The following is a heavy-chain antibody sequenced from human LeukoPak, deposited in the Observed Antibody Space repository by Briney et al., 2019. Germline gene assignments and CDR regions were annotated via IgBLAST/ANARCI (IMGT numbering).Heavy chain of an antibody. CDR3: ARTPLRLRLGELSPHSVGYFDY. D-gene: IGHD3-16*02. CDR1: GFPFSSYE. Sequence: GGSLRLSCAASGFPFSSYEMNWVRQAPGKGVEWVSYISSSGSTIYYADSVKGRFTISRENAKNSLYLQMNRLRAENTAVYYCARTPLRLRLGELSPHSVGYFDYWGQGTLVTVSS. V-gene: IGHV3-48*03. J-gene: IGHJ4*02. CDR2: ISSSGSTI.